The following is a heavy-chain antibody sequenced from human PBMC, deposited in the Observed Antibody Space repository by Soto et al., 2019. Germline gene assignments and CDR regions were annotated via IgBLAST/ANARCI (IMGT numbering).Heavy chain of an antibody. Sequence: QVQLVESGGGAVQPGRSLRLSCAASGFTFDSHGMHWVRQAPGKGLEWVAVISSDGNNKYYADSVKGRFTISRDNFNNILYLQMSSLRAEDTAVYYCAKDLLPNTVTTCGSWGQGNLVNVSS. J-gene: IGHJ5*02. D-gene: IGHD4-17*01. CDR2: ISSDGNNK. CDR1: GFTFDSHG. V-gene: IGHV3-30*18. CDR3: AKDLLPNTVTTCGS.